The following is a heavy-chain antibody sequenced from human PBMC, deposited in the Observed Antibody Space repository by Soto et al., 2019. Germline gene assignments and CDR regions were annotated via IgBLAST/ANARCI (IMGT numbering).Heavy chain of an antibody. D-gene: IGHD3-3*02. CDR1: GGSISSSSYY. J-gene: IGHJ4*02. CDR3: ASRPSKEGSSFRDY. Sequence: PSETLSLTCTVSGGSISSSSYYWGWIRQPPGKGLEWIGSIYYSGSTYYNPSLKSRVTISVDTSKNQFSLKLSSVTAADTAVYYCASRPSKEGSSFRDYWGQGTLVTVSS. CDR2: IYYSGST. V-gene: IGHV4-39*01.